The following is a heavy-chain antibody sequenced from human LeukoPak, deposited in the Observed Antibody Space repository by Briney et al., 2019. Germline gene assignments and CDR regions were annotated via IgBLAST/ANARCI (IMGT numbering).Heavy chain of an antibody. CDR3: ARKLGFGEVSGFDP. V-gene: IGHV1-18*01. Sequence: ASAKVSCKASGYTFTSYGISWVRQAPGQGLEWMGWISAYNGNTNYAQKLQGRVTMTTDTSTSTAYMELRSLRSDDTAVYYCARKLGFGEVSGFDPWGQGTLVTVSS. D-gene: IGHD3-10*01. CDR2: ISAYNGNT. CDR1: GYTFTSYG. J-gene: IGHJ5*02.